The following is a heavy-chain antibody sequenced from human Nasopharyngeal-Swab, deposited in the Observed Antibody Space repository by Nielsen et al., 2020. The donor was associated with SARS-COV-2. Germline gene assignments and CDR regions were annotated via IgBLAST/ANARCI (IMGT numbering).Heavy chain of an antibody. CDR2: LSHDRTDE. CDR3: AKERTVAGPQGGFDF. J-gene: IGHJ4*02. D-gene: IGHD6-19*01. CDR1: GFIFSRHG. Sequence: GESLKISCAASGFIFSRHGMHWVRQAPGKGLEWLAILSHDRTDEFYADSVKGRFTVSRDNSKNTLYLQMNNPRTDDTAIYYCAKERTVAGPQGGFDFWGQGTLVTVSS. V-gene: IGHV3-30*18.